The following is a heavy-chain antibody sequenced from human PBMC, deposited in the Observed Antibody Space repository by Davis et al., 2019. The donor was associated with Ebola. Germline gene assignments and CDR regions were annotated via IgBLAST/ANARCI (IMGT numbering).Heavy chain of an antibody. CDR2: ISYDGTNK. J-gene: IGHJ4*02. CDR3: AREWGGGIVVVPAAFDY. V-gene: IGHV3-30-3*01. D-gene: IGHD2-2*01. CDR1: GFTFSSYA. Sequence: GESLKISCAASGFTFSSYAMHWVRQAPGKGLEWVAVISYDGTNKYYADSVKGRFTISRDNSKNTLYLQMNSLRDEDTAVYYCAREWGGGIVVVPAAFDYWGQGTLVTVSS.